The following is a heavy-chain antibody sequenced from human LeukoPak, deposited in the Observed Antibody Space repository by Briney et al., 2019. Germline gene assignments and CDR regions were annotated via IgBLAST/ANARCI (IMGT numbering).Heavy chain of an antibody. CDR1: GGSISSYY. V-gene: IGHV4-59*08. CDR3: ARHSPSGSYYGGWFDP. Sequence: SETLSLTCTVSGGSISSYYWSWIRQPPGKGLEWIGYIYYSGSTNYNPSLKSRVTISVDTSKNQFSLKLSSVTAADTAVYYCARHSPSGSYYGGWFDPWGRGTLVTVSS. D-gene: IGHD1-26*01. J-gene: IGHJ5*02. CDR2: IYYSGST.